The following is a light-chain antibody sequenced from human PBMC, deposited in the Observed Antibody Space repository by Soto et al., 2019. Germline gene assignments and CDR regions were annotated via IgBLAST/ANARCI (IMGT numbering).Light chain of an antibody. V-gene: IGLV2-23*01. CDR1: SNDVGNYNL. Sequence: QSVLTQPASVSGSPGQSITISCTGTSNDVGNYNLVSWYQHHPGKAPKLMIYEDTKRPSGVSNRFSGSKSGNTASLTISGLQAEDEADYYCCSYAGSRTYVFGAGTKLTVL. J-gene: IGLJ1*01. CDR3: CSYAGSRTYV. CDR2: EDT.